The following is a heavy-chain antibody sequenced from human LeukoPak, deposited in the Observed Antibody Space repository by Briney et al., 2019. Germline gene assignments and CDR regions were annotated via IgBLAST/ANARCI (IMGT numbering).Heavy chain of an antibody. D-gene: IGHD5-18*01. CDR1: GFTFSGYW. CDR3: ARDVRGGYHDY. CDR2: IKSDGSYT. Sequence: GGSLRISCAASGFTFSGYWMHWVRQAQGKGLVWVSRIKSDGSYTAYADSVKGRFTISRDNAKNTLYLQMNSLRAEDTAVYYCARDVRGGYHDYWGQGTLVTLSS. V-gene: IGHV3-74*01. J-gene: IGHJ4*02.